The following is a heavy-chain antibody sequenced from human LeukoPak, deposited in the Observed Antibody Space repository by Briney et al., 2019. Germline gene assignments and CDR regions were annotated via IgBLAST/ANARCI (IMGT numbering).Heavy chain of an antibody. CDR3: AKDLDGALYSYGPLFDY. J-gene: IGHJ4*02. Sequence: GGSLRLSCAASGFTFSSYAVSWVRQAPGKGLEWVSAISGSGGSTYYADSVKGRFTISRDNSKNTLYLQMNSLRAEDTAVYYCAKDLDGALYSYGPLFDYWGQGTLVTVSS. CDR1: GFTFSSYA. V-gene: IGHV3-23*01. CDR2: ISGSGGST. D-gene: IGHD5-18*01.